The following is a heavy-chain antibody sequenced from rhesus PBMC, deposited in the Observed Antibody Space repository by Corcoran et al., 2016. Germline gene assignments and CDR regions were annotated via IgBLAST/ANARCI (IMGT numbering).Heavy chain of an antibody. CDR3: ARVRAGSTYWYFDL. J-gene: IGHJ2*01. D-gene: IGHD4-29*01. CDR1: GYAISSGYY. Sequence: QVQLQESGPGLVKPSETLALTCAVSGYAISSGYYWGWIRQPPGKGLEWVGGIYGSGGSNYLNPSLKSRVTLSVDTSKNQFSLKLSSVTAADTAVYYCARVRAGSTYWYFDLWGPGTPITISS. CDR2: IYGSGGSN. V-gene: IGHV4S14*01.